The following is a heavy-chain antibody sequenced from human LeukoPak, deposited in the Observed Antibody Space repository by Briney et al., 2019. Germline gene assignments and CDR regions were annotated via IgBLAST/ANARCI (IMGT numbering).Heavy chain of an antibody. CDR3: ARGPYSYDSSGAFDI. V-gene: IGHV4-34*01. J-gene: IGHJ3*02. CDR2: IYYSGST. Sequence: PSETLSLTCAVYGGSFSGYYWSWIRQPPGKGLEWIGSIYYSGSTYYNPSLKSRVTMSVDTSKNQFSLKLSSVTAADTAVYFCARGPYSYDSSGAFDIWGQGTMVTVSS. D-gene: IGHD3-22*01. CDR1: GGSFSGYY.